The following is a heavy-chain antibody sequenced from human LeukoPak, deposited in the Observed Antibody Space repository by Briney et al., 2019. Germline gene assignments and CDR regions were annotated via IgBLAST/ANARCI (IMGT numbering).Heavy chain of an antibody. Sequence: ASVKVSCKASGYTFTGYYMHWVRQAPGQGLEWMGWINPNSGGTNYAQKFQGRVTMTRDTSISTAYMELSRLRSDDTAVYYCARDWRGSPGYYFDYWGQGTLVTVSS. J-gene: IGHJ4*02. D-gene: IGHD3-16*01. CDR1: GYTFTGYY. CDR3: ARDWRGSPGYYFDY. CDR2: INPNSGGT. V-gene: IGHV1-2*02.